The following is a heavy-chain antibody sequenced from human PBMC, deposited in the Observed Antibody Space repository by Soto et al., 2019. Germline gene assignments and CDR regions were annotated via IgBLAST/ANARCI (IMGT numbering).Heavy chain of an antibody. D-gene: IGHD3-3*01. J-gene: IGHJ6*02. V-gene: IGHV3-48*02. CDR2: ISSSSSTI. CDR1: GFTLSSYS. Sequence: GSLRLSCAASGFTLSSYSMNWVRQAPGKGLEWVSYISSSSSTIYYADSVKGRFTISRDNAKNSLYLQMNSLRDEDTAVYYCARGRITIFGVVIRPDYYYGMDVWGQGTTVTVSS. CDR3: ARGRITIFGVVIRPDYYYGMDV.